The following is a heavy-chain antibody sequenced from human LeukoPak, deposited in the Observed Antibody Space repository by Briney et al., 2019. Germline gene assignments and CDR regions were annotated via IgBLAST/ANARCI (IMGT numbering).Heavy chain of an antibody. J-gene: IGHJ5*02. V-gene: IGHV5-51*01. CDR1: GYSLTSYW. CDR3: ARLAYYYGSGSYYRAWFDP. Sequence: GESLKISCKGTGYSLTSYWIGWVRQLPGKGLEWMGIIYPGDSDTRYSPSFQGQVTISADKSISTAYLQWSSLKASDTAMYYCARLAYYYGSGSYYRAWFDPWGQGTLVTVSS. D-gene: IGHD3-10*01. CDR2: IYPGDSDT.